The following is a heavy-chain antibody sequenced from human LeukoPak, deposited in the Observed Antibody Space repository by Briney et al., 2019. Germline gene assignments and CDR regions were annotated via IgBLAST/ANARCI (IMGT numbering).Heavy chain of an antibody. CDR2: INHSGST. Sequence: SETLSLTCAVYGGSFSGYYWSWIRQPPGKGLEWIGEINHSGSTNYNPSLQSRVTISVDTSKSQFSLYMDSVTAAGTAVYYCARDWNRYAYWGQGTLVTVSS. CDR3: ARDWNRYAY. CDR1: GGSFSGYY. D-gene: IGHD1-1*01. J-gene: IGHJ4*02. V-gene: IGHV4-34*01.